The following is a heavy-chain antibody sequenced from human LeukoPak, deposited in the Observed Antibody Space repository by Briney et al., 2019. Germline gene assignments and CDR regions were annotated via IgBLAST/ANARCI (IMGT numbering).Heavy chain of an antibody. V-gene: IGHV4-4*02. Sequence: PSGTLSLTCAVSGGSISSSNWRSWVRQPPGKGLEWIGEIYHSGSTNYNPSLKSRVTISVDKSKNQFSLKLSSVTAADTAVYYCARAVRAALRHLAEYFQHWGQGTLVTVSS. CDR1: GGSISSSNW. J-gene: IGHJ1*01. CDR2: IYHSGST. CDR3: ARAVRAALRHLAEYFQH. D-gene: IGHD6-25*01.